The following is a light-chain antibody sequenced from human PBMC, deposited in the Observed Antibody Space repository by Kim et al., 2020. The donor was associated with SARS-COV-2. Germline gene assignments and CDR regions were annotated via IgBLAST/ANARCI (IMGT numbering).Light chain of an antibody. CDR3: ATWDDRLDVLM. J-gene: IGLJ3*02. V-gene: IGLV1-44*01. CDR2: SND. CDR1: SSNVGSNT. Sequence: ELTQPPSASGTPGQRVTISCFGGSSNVGSNTVNWYQQFPGTAPKFLIDSNDRRPSGVSDRVSSSKSGTSASLAISGLQSEDEADYYCATWDDRLDVLMFGGGTQLTVL.